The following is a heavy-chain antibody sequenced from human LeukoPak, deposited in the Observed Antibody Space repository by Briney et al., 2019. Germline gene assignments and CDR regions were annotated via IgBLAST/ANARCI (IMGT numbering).Heavy chain of an antibody. J-gene: IGHJ4*02. D-gene: IGHD6-6*01. CDR2: IYPGDSDT. Sequence: YWSWIRQPPGKGLEWMGIIYPGDSDTRYSPSFQGQVTISADKSISTAYLQWSSLKASDTAMYYCARQSIAARPVDYWGQGTLVTVSS. V-gene: IGHV5-51*01. CDR3: ARQSIAARPVDY. CDR1: YW.